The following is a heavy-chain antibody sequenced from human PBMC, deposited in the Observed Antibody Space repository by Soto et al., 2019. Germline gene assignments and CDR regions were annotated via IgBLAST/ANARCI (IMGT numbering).Heavy chain of an antibody. V-gene: IGHV3-7*01. Sequence: EVQLVESGGGLDQPGGSLRLSCAASGFTFSSYWMSWVRQAPGKGLEWVANIKQDGSEKYYVDSVKGRFTISRDNAKNSLYLQMNSLRAEDTAVYYCARDQYCSSTSCPFDYWGQGTLVTVSS. D-gene: IGHD2-2*01. CDR1: GFTFSSYW. CDR3: ARDQYCSSTSCPFDY. CDR2: IKQDGSEK. J-gene: IGHJ4*02.